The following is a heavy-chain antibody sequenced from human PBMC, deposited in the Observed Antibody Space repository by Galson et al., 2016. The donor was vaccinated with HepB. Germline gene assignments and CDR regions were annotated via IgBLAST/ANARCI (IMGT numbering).Heavy chain of an antibody. V-gene: IGHV3-48*02. CDR1: GFTFSSYS. CDR2: ITSSGSAT. Sequence: SLRLSCAASGFTFSSYSMHWVRQTPGKGLEWLSYITSSGSATYYADSVRGRFTISRDNAKNSLYLQMNSLRDEDTAVYYCVRASFDPWGQGILVTVSS. J-gene: IGHJ5*02. CDR3: VRASFDP.